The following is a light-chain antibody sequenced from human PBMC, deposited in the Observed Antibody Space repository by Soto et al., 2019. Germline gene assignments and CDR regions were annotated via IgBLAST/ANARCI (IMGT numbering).Light chain of an antibody. V-gene: IGKV3-15*01. J-gene: IGKJ3*01. Sequence: EVVMTQSPATLSLSPGERATLSCRASQSVSSDLAWYQQKPCQAPRLLIYGASTRATDIPARFSGGGSGTEFTLTISSLQSEDFAIYYCQQYNDWRPITFGPGTRVDFK. CDR2: GAS. CDR3: QQYNDWRPIT. CDR1: QSVSSD.